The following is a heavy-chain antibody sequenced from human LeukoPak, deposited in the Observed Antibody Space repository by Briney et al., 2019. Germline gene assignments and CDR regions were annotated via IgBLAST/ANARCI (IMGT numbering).Heavy chain of an antibody. V-gene: IGHV1-69*13. D-gene: IGHD4-11*01. J-gene: IGHJ6*02. CDR2: IIPIFGTA. CDR1: GGTFSSYA. CDR3: ARGEFTVTSSVDYYYGMDV. Sequence: GASVKVSCKASGGTFSSYAISWVRQAPGQGLEWMGGIIPIFGTANYAQKFQGRVTITADESTSTAYMELSSLRSEDTAVYYCARGEFTVTSSVDYYYGMDVWGQGTTVTVSS.